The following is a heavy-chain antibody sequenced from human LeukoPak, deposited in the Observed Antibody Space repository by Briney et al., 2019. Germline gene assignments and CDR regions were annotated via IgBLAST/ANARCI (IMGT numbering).Heavy chain of an antibody. V-gene: IGHV1-69*13. CDR3: ARDWRPDAFDI. Sequence: ASVKVSCKASGGTFISYAISWVRQAPGQGLEWMGGIIPIFGTANYAQKFQGRVTITADESTSTAYMELSSLRSEDTAVYYCARDWRPDAFDIWGQGTMVTVSS. CDR2: IIPIFGTA. CDR1: GGTFISYA. J-gene: IGHJ3*02. D-gene: IGHD6-6*01.